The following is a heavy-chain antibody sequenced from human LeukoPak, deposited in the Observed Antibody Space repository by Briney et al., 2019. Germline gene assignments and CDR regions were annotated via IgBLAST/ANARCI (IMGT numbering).Heavy chain of an antibody. CDR1: GYTFTGYY. V-gene: IGHV1-2*04. J-gene: IGHJ4*02. CDR2: INPNSGGT. Sequence: GASVKVSCKASGYTFTGYYMHWVRQAPGQGLEWMGWINPNSGGTNYAQKFQGWVTITRDTSISTAYMELSRLRSDDTAVYYCARDTYYYGSGSYYNLGYWGQGTLVTVSS. CDR3: ARDTYYYGSGSYYNLGY. D-gene: IGHD3-10*01.